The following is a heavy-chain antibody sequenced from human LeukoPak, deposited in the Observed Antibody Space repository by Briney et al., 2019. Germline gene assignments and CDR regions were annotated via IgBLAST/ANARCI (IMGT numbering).Heavy chain of an antibody. J-gene: IGHJ4*02. D-gene: IGHD2/OR15-2a*01. CDR2: IKQDGSEK. Sequence: GGSLRLSCAASGFTFSSYSMNWVRQAPGKGLEWVANIKQDGSEKYYVDSVKGRFTISRDNAKNSLYLQMNSLRAEDTAVYYCARGIYDKDYWGQGTLVTVSS. V-gene: IGHV3-7*01. CDR3: ARGIYDKDY. CDR1: GFTFSSYS.